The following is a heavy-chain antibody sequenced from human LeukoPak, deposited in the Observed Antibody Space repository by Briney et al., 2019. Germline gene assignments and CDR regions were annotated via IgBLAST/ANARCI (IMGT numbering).Heavy chain of an antibody. CDR1: GYTFTSYG. CDR2: ISAYNGNT. Sequence: ASVKVSCKASGYTFTSYGISWVRQAPGQGLEWMGWISAYNGNTNYAQKLQGRVTMTTDTSTSTAYMELRSLRSDDTAVYYCARDHGRLLLGIVGSHDAFDIWGQGTMVTVSS. V-gene: IGHV1-18*01. D-gene: IGHD7-27*01. J-gene: IGHJ3*02. CDR3: ARDHGRLLLGIVGSHDAFDI.